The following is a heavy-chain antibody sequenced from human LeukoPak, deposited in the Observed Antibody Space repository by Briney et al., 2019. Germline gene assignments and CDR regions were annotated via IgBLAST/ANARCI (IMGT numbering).Heavy chain of an antibody. CDR1: GGTFSSYA. CDR2: IIPIFGTA. V-gene: IGHV1-69*05. Sequence: SVKVSXKASGGTFSSYAISWVRQAPGQGLEWMGGIIPIFGTANYAQKFQGRVTITTDESTSTAYMELSSLRSEDTAVYYCARDRSTVTTNWFDPWGQGTLVTVSS. J-gene: IGHJ5*02. CDR3: ARDRSTVTTNWFDP. D-gene: IGHD4-17*01.